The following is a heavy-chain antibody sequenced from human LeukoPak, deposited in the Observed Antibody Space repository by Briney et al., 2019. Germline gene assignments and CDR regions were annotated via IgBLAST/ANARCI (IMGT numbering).Heavy chain of an antibody. CDR1: GFTFSSYG. CDR3: ARDSGGYFDRNHFGY. D-gene: IGHD3-9*01. V-gene: IGHV3-30*02. CDR2: IRYDGSNK. J-gene: IGHJ4*02. Sequence: PGGSLRLSCAASGFTFSSYGMHWVRQAPGKVLEWVAFIRYDGSNKYYADSVKGRFTISRDNSKNTLYLQMNSLRAEDTAVYYCARDSGGYFDRNHFGYWGQGTLVTVSS.